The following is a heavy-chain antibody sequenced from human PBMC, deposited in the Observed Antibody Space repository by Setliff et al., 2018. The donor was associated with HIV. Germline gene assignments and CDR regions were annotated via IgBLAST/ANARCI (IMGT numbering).Heavy chain of an antibody. V-gene: IGHV7-4-1*02. D-gene: IGHD6-13*01. J-gene: IGHJ6*02. CDR2: INTHTGSP. CDR3: ARGYSAAGTLYYYGMDV. Sequence: ASVKVSCKASGYTFINYAMNWVRQAPGQGLEWMGWINTHTGSPTYAQAFTGRFVFSVDTSVTTAYLQISSLKADDTAVYYCARGYSAAGTLYYYGMDVWGQGTTVTVSS. CDR1: GYTFINYA.